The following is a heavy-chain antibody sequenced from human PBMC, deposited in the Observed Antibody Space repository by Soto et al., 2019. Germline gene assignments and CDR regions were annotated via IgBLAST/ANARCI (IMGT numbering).Heavy chain of an antibody. J-gene: IGHJ4*02. CDR3: ARVLLRGYCSSISRYRFDY. CDR2: ISAYNGNT. CDR1: GYTFTSYG. Sequence: ASVKVSCKASGYTFTSYGISWVRQAPGQGLEWMGWISAYNGNTNYAQKLQGRVTMATDTSTSTAYMELRSLRSDDTAVYYCARVLLRGYCSSISRYRFDYWGQGTLVTVSS. V-gene: IGHV1-18*01. D-gene: IGHD2-2*01.